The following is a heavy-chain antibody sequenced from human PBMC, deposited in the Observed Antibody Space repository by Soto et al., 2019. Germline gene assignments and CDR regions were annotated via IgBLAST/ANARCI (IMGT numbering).Heavy chain of an antibody. CDR3: ARRSSVAARRHDC. CDR1: GGSVSSGSYY. D-gene: IGHD6-6*01. V-gene: IGHV4-61*01. CDR2: IYYSGST. J-gene: IGHJ4*02. Sequence: SETLSLTCTVSGGSVSSGSYYWSWIRQPPGKGLEWIGYIYYSGSTTKNSSLKSRVTMSVDTSKNQFSLKLSSVTAADTAVYYCARRSSVAARRHDCWGQGTPVTVSS.